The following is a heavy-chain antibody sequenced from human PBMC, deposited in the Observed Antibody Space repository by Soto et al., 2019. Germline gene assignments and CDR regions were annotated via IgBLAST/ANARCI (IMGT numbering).Heavy chain of an antibody. V-gene: IGHV3-30-3*01. J-gene: IGHJ4*02. CDR2: ISYDGSNK. D-gene: IGHD1-26*01. CDR1: GFTFSSYA. Sequence: QVQLVESGGGVVQPGRSLRLSCAASGFTFSSYAMHWVRQAPGKGLEWVAVISYDGSNKYYADSVKARFTISRDNSKDTLYLQMNSLRAEDTAVYYCARGIVGANLFDYWGQGTLVTVSS. CDR3: ARGIVGANLFDY.